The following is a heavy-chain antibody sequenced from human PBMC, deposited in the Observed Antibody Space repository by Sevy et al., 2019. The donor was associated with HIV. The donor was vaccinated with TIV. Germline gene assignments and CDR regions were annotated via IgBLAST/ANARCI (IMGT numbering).Heavy chain of an antibody. Sequence: QSQTLSLTCAISGDSVSSNSAAWNWIRQSPSRGLEWLGRTYYRSKWYNDYAVSVKSRITINPDTSKNQFSLQLNSVTPEDTAVYYCARRPTTGSWYRFPPNWFDPWGQGTLVTVSS. CDR1: GDSVSSNSAA. CDR3: ARRPTTGSWYRFPPNWFDP. J-gene: IGHJ5*02. D-gene: IGHD6-13*01. V-gene: IGHV6-1*01. CDR2: TYYRSKWYN.